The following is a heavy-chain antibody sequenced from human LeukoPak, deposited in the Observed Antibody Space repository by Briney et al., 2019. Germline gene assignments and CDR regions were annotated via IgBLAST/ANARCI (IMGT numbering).Heavy chain of an antibody. CDR3: ASSYYYGSGSYMNDAFDI. D-gene: IGHD3-10*01. CDR2: INHSGST. CDR1: GGSFSGYY. Sequence: SETLSLTCAVYGGSFSGYYWSWIRQPPGKGLEWIGEINHSGSTNYNPSLKGRVTISLDTSKSQFSLKLSSVTAADTAVYYCASSYYYGSGSYMNDAFDIWGQGTMVTVSS. J-gene: IGHJ3*02. V-gene: IGHV4-34*01.